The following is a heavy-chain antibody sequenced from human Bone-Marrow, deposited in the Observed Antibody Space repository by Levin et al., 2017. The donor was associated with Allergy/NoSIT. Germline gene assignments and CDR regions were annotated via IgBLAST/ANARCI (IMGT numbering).Heavy chain of an antibody. CDR2: IGGSGIDS. V-gene: IGHV3-23*01. J-gene: IGHJ6*03. CDR3: EKDPMWDRYNFDMDV. Sequence: SCTASGFTFNKFGLTWVRQAPGKGLEWVASIGGSGIDSSYADSVRGRFTITRDMNMVFLQMDRLRVEDTANYYCEKDPMWDRYNFDMDVWGTGTAVSVSS. D-gene: IGHD1-26*01. CDR1: GFTFNKFG.